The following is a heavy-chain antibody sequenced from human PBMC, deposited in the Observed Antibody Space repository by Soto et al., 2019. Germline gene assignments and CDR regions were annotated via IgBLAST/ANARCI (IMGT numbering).Heavy chain of an antibody. CDR1: CGSSSSGGCY. Sequence: LLILRLTCTVSCGSSSSGGCYRSWIRQHPGKGLEWIGYIYYSGSTYYNPSLKSRVTISVDTSKNQFSLKLSSVTAADTAVYYCARVMGPMPYFAYWGKGTLVPVSP. D-gene: IGHD2-2*01. V-gene: IGHV4-31*03. CDR2: IYYSGST. CDR3: ARVMGPMPYFAY. J-gene: IGHJ4*02.